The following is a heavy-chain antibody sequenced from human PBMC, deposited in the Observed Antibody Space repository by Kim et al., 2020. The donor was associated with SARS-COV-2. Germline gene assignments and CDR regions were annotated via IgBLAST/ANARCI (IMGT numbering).Heavy chain of an antibody. V-gene: IGHV4-39*01. J-gene: IGHJ5*02. Sequence: SETLSLTCTVSGGSISSSSYYWGWIRQPPGKGLEWIGSIYYSGSTYYNPSLKSRVTISVDTSKNQFSLKLSSVTAADTAVYYCARRESSSWYENCWFDPWGQGTLVTVSS. D-gene: IGHD6-13*01. CDR3: ARRESSSWYENCWFDP. CDR1: GGSISSSSYY. CDR2: IYYSGST.